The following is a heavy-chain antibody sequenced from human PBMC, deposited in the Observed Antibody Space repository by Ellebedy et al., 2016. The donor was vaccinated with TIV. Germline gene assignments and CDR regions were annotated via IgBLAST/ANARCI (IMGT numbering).Heavy chain of an antibody. D-gene: IGHD1-7*01. CDR1: GFTFSRYW. V-gene: IGHV3-7*01. CDR2: INQDGSEK. CDR3: AKLPVAYNWNYADDY. J-gene: IGHJ4*02. Sequence: PGGSLRLSCSASGFTFSRYWMSWVRQAPGKGLDWVASINQDGSEKYYVDSVTGRFTISRDNAKNSLYLQMNSLRAEDTAVYYCAKLPVAYNWNYADDYWGQGTLVTVSS.